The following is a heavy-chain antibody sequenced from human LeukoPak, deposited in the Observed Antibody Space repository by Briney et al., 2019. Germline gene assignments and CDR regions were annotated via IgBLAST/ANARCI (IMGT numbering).Heavy chain of an antibody. CDR3: AKANGYGDY. CDR1: GFTFSSYA. Sequence: GGSLRLSCAASGFTFSSYAMSWVRRAPGKGLEWVSAISGSGGSTYYADSVKGGFNISRDNSKNTLYLQMNSLRAEDTAVYYCAKANGYGDYWGQGTLVTVSS. J-gene: IGHJ4*02. D-gene: IGHD1-1*01. CDR2: ISGSGGST. V-gene: IGHV3-23*01.